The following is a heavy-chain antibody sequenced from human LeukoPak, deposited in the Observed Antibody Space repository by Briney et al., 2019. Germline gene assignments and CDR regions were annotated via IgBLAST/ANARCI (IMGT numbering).Heavy chain of an antibody. V-gene: IGHV4-4*07. Sequence: SETLSLTCTVSGGSISSYYWSWIRQPPGKGLEWIGRIFTSGNTDYNPSLKSRVTMSVDTSKNQFSLKVSSVTAADTAVYYCTRSTTATHAYDYWGQGTLVTVSA. CDR2: IFTSGNT. CDR1: GGSISSYY. D-gene: IGHD1-1*01. J-gene: IGHJ4*02. CDR3: TRSTTATHAYDY.